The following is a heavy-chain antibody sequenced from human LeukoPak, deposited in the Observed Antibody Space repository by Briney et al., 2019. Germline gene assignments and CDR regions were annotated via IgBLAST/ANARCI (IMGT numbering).Heavy chain of an antibody. J-gene: IGHJ4*02. V-gene: IGHV1-2*02. CDR1: GCTFTDHY. CDR3: SRLAGCGGDCYSEGDY. CDR2: INTNSGDT. Sequence: ASLKVSCKASGCTFTDHYIHWVRQAPGQGLEWMGWINTNSGDTNYAQRFQGKITMTRDTSTTTTYMELSSLTSDDTALYYCSRLAGCGGDCYSEGDYWGQGTLVIVSS. D-gene: IGHD2-21*02.